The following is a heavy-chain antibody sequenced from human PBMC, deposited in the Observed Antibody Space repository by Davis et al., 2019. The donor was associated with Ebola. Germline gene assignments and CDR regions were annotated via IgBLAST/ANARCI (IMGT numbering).Heavy chain of an antibody. D-gene: IGHD3-22*01. CDR2: ISWNGDIT. Sequence: GGSLRLSCAASGFIFDHYGMSWVRQAPGKGLECVSSISWNGDITRYADSVKGRFTISRDNAKNSLYLQMDSLRAGDTAFYYCARRTYDSSGNYYHDSWGQGTLVTVSS. V-gene: IGHV3-20*04. CDR1: GFIFDHYG. J-gene: IGHJ4*02. CDR3: ARRTYDSSGNYYHDS.